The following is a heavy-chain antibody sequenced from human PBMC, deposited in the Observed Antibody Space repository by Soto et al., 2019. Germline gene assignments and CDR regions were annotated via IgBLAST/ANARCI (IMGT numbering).Heavy chain of an antibody. V-gene: IGHV3-74*01. D-gene: IGHD6-19*01. CDR1: GFTFSSYW. CDR3: ARGFGSRGWGWYFDL. Sequence: EVQLVESGGGLIQPGGSLRLSCAASGFTFSSYWMHWVRQAPGKGLGWVSRIITEGSSTIYADSVKGRFTISRDNAKNTLYLQMNSLRAEDTAVYYCARGFGSRGWGWYFDLWGRGTLVTVSS. J-gene: IGHJ2*01. CDR2: IITEGSST.